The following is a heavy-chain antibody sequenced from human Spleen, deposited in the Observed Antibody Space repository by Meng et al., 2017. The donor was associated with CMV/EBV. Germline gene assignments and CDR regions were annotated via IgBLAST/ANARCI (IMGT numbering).Heavy chain of an antibody. J-gene: IGHJ4*02. CDR2: SNDSGTT. Sequence: LTCGVYGGYVIDYYGGWSRQSPRKGLEWSGESNDSGTTNYNPSLKSRVDISADTSKNTLSLKLSSVTAADTAIYYCAREHYGVLYFDFWGQGALVTVSS. CDR1: GGYVIDYY. V-gene: IGHV4-34*01. D-gene: IGHD3-10*01. CDR3: AREHYGVLYFDF.